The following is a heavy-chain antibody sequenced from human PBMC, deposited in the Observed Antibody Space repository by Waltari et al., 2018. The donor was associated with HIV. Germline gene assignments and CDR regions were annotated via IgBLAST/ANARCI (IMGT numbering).Heavy chain of an antibody. D-gene: IGHD3-3*02. J-gene: IGHJ6*02. CDR3: ANTFFKTTLNLYYFGMDV. CDR1: GSIFSDFG. CDR2: ISYDESKK. V-gene: IGHV3-30*18. Sequence: QVRLVESGGGVVQPGRSLRLSCAASGSIFSDFGMHWSRQAPGKGLEWVALISYDESKKYYADSVMGRFTISRDIPKNTLYLQMNSLRAEDSAVYYCANTFFKTTLNLYYFGMDVWGQGTTVIVSS.